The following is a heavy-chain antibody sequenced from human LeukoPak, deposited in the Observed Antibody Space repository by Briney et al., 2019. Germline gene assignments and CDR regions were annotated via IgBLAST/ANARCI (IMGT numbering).Heavy chain of an antibody. Sequence: GESLQISCQGSGYSFTSYWIGWVRQMPGKGLEWMGIIYPGDSDTRYSPSFQGQVIISADKSISTAYLQWSSLKASDTAMYYCARHDTTNWFDPWGQGTLVTVSS. CDR1: GYSFTSYW. D-gene: IGHD2/OR15-2a*01. V-gene: IGHV5-51*01. J-gene: IGHJ5*02. CDR2: IYPGDSDT. CDR3: ARHDTTNWFDP.